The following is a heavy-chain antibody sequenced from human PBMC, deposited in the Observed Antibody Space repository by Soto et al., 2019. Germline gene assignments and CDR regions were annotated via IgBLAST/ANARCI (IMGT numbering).Heavy chain of an antibody. Sequence: SVTLSLTCTVSGASISSYYWSWIRQPPGKGLEWIGYIYYSGSTNYNPSLKSRVTISVDTSKNQFSLKLSSVTAADTAVYYCARGDQGSYAFDIWGQGTMVTVSS. CDR1: GASISSYY. J-gene: IGHJ3*02. D-gene: IGHD2-2*01. V-gene: IGHV4-59*01. CDR3: ARGDQGSYAFDI. CDR2: IYYSGST.